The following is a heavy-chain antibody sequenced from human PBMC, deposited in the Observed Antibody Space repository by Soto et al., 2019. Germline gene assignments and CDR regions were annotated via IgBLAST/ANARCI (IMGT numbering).Heavy chain of an antibody. Sequence: QVQLQESGPGLVEPSQTLSLTCTVSGVAISSGDYFWSWIRLSPGKGLEWIGFISYSGSTYSNPSLKSRLTMSIDTSKNQFSLKLTSVTAADTAFYYCAGDWRFLQLSYWGQGTLVSVSS. J-gene: IGHJ4*02. V-gene: IGHV4-30-4*01. CDR1: GVAISSGDYF. D-gene: IGHD3-3*01. CDR3: AGDWRFLQLSY. CDR2: ISYSGST.